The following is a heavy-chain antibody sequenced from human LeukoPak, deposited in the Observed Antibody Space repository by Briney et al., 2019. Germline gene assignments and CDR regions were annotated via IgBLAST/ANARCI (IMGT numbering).Heavy chain of an antibody. Sequence: GSLRLSCSASGFTFSSYGMHWVRQAPGKGLEYVSGISNKGGSTYYADSVKGRFTISRDNSKNTLYLQMDSLRAEDTAVYYCARENRYKYGPFDPWGQGTLVTVSS. D-gene: IGHD5-18*01. CDR3: ARENRYKYGPFDP. CDR2: ISNKGGST. J-gene: IGHJ5*02. V-gene: IGHV3-64*04. CDR1: GFTFSSYG.